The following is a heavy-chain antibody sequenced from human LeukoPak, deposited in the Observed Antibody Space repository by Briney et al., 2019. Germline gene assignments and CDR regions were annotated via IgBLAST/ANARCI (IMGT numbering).Heavy chain of an antibody. V-gene: IGHV3-23*01. CDR1: GFTFSNYD. CDR2: ISGSGGSS. J-gene: IGHJ4*02. D-gene: IGHD2-8*01. CDR3: AKGRVPCTSFSFFFSPPAFDY. Sequence: GGSLRLSCAASGFTFSNYDMSWVRQTPGKGLEWVSAISGSGGSSYYPDSVKGRFTMSRDNSKNMMYLQMNSLRAGDTAVYYCAKGRVPCTSFSFFFSPPAFDYWGQGTLVTVSS.